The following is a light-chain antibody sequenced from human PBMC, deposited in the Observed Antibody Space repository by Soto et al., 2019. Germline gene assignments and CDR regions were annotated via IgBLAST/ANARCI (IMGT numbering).Light chain of an antibody. V-gene: IGLV2-8*01. Sequence: QSVLTQPPSASGSPGQSVTISFTGTSSDVGGYNYVSWYKQYPGRAPKLMIYEVTKRPSGVPDRFSGSKSGNTASLTVSGLQAEDEADYYCSSYAASNNFYFVFGGGTKVTVL. CDR2: EVT. CDR1: SSDVGGYNY. CDR3: SSYAASNNFYFV. J-gene: IGLJ3*02.